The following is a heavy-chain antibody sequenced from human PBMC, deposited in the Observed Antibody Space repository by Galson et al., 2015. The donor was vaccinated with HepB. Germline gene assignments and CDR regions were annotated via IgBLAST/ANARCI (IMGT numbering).Heavy chain of an antibody. CDR3: ARDRDPYYYDSSGYYAGVQNWFDP. J-gene: IGHJ5*02. V-gene: IGHV1-69*13. CDR2: IIPIFGTA. CDR1: GGTFSSYA. Sequence: SVKVSCKASGGTFSSYAISWVRQAPGQGLEWMGGIIPIFGTANYAQKFQGRVTITADESTSTAYMELSSLRSEDTAVYYCARDRDPYYYDSSGYYAGVQNWFDPWGQGTLVTVSS. D-gene: IGHD3-22*01.